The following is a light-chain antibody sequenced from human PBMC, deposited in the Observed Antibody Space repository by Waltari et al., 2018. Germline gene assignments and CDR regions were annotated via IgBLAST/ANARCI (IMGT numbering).Light chain of an antibody. CDR3: SSDTSTWV. J-gene: IGLJ3*02. CDR2: DVS. V-gene: IGLV2-14*01. Sequence: QSALTQSASVSGSPGQSITISCTGTSSDFAVFNYVSWYQQHPGKAPQLMIYDVSKRPSGVYNRFSCSKSGNTASRTISGLQDEDEADYYCSSDTSTWVFGGGTKLTVL. CDR1: SSDFAVFNY.